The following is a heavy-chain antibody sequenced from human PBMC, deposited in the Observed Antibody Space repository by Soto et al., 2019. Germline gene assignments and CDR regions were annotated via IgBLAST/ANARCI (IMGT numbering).Heavy chain of an antibody. CDR2: IIPIFGTA. CDR3: ARDYDILTGLPDY. V-gene: IGHV1-69*13. CDR1: GGTFSSYA. D-gene: IGHD3-9*01. J-gene: IGHJ4*02. Sequence: SVKVSCKASGGTFSSYAISWVRQAPGQGLEWMGGIIPIFGTANYAQKFQGRVTITADESTSTAYMELSSLRSEDTAVYYCARDYDILTGLPDYWGQGTLVTVSS.